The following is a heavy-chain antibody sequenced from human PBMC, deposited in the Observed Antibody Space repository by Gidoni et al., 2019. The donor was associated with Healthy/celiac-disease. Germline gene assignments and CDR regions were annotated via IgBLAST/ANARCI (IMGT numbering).Heavy chain of an antibody. J-gene: IGHJ5*02. CDR3: ARESTYYYDSIWWFDP. Sequence: EVQLVESGGGLVQPGGSLRLSCAASGFTFSRYWMSWVRQAPGKGLEWVANIKQDGSEKYYVDSVKGRFTISRDNAKNSLYLQMNSLRAEDTAVYYCARESTYYYDSIWWFDPWGQGTLVTVSS. CDR1: GFTFSRYW. D-gene: IGHD3-22*01. V-gene: IGHV3-7*01. CDR2: IKQDGSEK.